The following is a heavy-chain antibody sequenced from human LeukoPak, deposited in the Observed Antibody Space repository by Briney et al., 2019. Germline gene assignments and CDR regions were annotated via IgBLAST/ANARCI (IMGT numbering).Heavy chain of an antibody. CDR1: GGSISSYY. V-gene: IGHV4-59*01. Sequence: SETLSLTCTVSGGSISSYYWSWIRQPPGKGLEWIGYIYYSGGTNYNPSLKSRVTISVDTSKNQFSLKLSTVTAADTAVYYCARGSSPWPFDYWGQGTLVTVSS. D-gene: IGHD6-6*01. CDR3: ARGSSPWPFDY. CDR2: IYYSGGT. J-gene: IGHJ4*02.